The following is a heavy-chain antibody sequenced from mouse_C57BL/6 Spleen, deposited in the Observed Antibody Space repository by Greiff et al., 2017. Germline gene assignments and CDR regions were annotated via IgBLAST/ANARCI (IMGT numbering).Heavy chain of an antibody. V-gene: IGHV1-80*01. Sequence: QVQLKESGAELVKPGASVKISCKASGYAFSSYWMNWVKQRPGKGLEWIGQIYPGDGDTNYNGKFKGKATLTADKSSSTAYMQLSSLTSEDSAVYFCARSEYYGSSPLFDYWGQGTTLTVSS. J-gene: IGHJ2*01. CDR1: GYAFSSYW. CDR2: IYPGDGDT. CDR3: ARSEYYGSSPLFDY. D-gene: IGHD1-1*01.